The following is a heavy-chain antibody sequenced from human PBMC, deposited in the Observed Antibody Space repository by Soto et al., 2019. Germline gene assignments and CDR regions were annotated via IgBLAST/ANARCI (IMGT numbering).Heavy chain of an antibody. Sequence: QVQLVQSGTEVQKPGSSVKLSCKTSGGTFTNYDISWARQAPGQGLEWMGGIIPLFGSPHYSPKFEGRVTITADEVSTTAHLELSSLRFDDTAVYFCAWTLAFCGGNCYLPNFDTWGQGTLVIVSS. CDR3: AWTLAFCGGNCYLPNFDT. CDR1: GGTFTNYD. V-gene: IGHV1-69*01. J-gene: IGHJ4*02. CDR2: IIPLFGSP. D-gene: IGHD2-21*01.